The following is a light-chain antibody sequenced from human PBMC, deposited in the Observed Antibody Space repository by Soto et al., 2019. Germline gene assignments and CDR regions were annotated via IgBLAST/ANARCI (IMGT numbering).Light chain of an antibody. J-gene: IGKJ2*01. Sequence: EIVMTQSPATLSVSPGERATLSCRASQSVNSNLAWYQQKPGQAPSLLIYGASTRATGVPASFSGSGSGTEFTLTISSLQSEDFAVYYCQQFNNWPPYTFGQGTKLEIK. CDR3: QQFNNWPPYT. V-gene: IGKV3-15*01. CDR1: QSVNSN. CDR2: GAS.